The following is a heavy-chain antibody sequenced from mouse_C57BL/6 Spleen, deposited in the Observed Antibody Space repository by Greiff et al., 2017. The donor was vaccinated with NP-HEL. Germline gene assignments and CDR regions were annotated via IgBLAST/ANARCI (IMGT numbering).Heavy chain of an antibody. Sequence: VQLQQPGAELVKPGASVKLSCKASGYTFTSYWMQWVKQRPGQGLEWIGEIDPSDSYTNYNQKFKGQATLTVDTSSSTAYMQLSSLTSEDSAVYYCAREGQRGVFAYWGQGTLVTVSA. CDR3: AREGQRGVFAY. V-gene: IGHV1-50*01. CDR2: IDPSDSYT. CDR1: GYTFTSYW. D-gene: IGHD3-3*01. J-gene: IGHJ3*01.